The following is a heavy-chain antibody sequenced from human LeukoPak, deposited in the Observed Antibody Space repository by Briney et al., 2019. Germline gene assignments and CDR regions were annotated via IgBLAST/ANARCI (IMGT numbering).Heavy chain of an antibody. V-gene: IGHV1-18*01. J-gene: IGHJ4*02. CDR3: ARAPTIFGVVIREYYFDY. CDR1: GYTFTSYG. CDR2: ISAYNGNT. Sequence: ASVKVSCKASGYTFTSYGISWVRQAPGQGLEWMGWISAYNGNTNYAQKLQGRVTMTTGTSTSTAYMELRSLRSDDTAVYYCARAPTIFGVVIREYYFDYWGQGTLVTVSS. D-gene: IGHD3-3*01.